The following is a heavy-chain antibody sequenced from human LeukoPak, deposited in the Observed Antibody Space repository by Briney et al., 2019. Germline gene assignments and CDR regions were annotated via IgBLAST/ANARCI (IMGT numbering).Heavy chain of an antibody. V-gene: IGHV4-30-2*01. CDR2: IYHSGST. D-gene: IGHD3-10*01. CDR1: GGSISSGGYS. CDR3: ARSKLYGSGSYCLDC. Sequence: PSQTLSLTCAVSGGSISSGGYSWSWIRQPPGKGLEWIGYIYHSGSTYYNPSLKSRVTISVDRSKNQFSLKLSSVTAADTAVYYCARSKLYGSGSYCLDCWGQGTLVTVSS. J-gene: IGHJ4*02.